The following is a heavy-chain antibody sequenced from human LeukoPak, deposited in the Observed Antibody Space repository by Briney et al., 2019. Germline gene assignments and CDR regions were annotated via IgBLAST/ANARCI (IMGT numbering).Heavy chain of an antibody. V-gene: IGHV3-74*01. CDR3: AADGEYAFLV. Sequence: GGSLRLSCAASGLTFHNTWLHWIRQAPGEGLVWVSRIINDGNTTTYADSVKGRFTISRDNAKKTLYLQMNSLRADDTAVYYCAADGEYAFLVWGQGTMVTVSS. CDR1: GLTFHNTW. D-gene: IGHD2/OR15-2a*01. J-gene: IGHJ3*01. CDR2: IINDGNTT.